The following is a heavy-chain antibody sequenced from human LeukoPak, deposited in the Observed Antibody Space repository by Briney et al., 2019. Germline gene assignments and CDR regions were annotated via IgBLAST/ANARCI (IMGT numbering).Heavy chain of an antibody. CDR3: ARITMVRGVIITFGY. CDR2: ISAHNGNT. V-gene: IGHV1-18*01. CDR1: GYTFTSYG. D-gene: IGHD3-10*01. Sequence: ASVKVSCKASGYTFTSYGISWVRQAPGQGLEWMGWISAHNGNTNYAQKLQGRVTMTTDTSTSTAYMELRSLRSDDTAVYYCARITMVRGVIITFGYWGQRTLVTVSS. J-gene: IGHJ4*02.